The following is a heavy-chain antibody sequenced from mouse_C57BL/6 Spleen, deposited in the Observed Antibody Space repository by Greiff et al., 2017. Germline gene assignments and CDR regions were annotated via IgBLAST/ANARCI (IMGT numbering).Heavy chain of an antibody. CDR2: IDPEDGDT. V-gene: IGHV14-1*01. Sequence: VQLKQSGAELVRPGASVKLSCTASGFNIKDYYMHWVKQRPEQGLEWIGRIDPEDGDTEYAPKFPGKATMTADTSSNTAYLQLSSLTSEDTAVYYCTTEEVSTVSSSKAWFAYWGQGTLVTVSA. D-gene: IGHD1-1*01. CDR3: TTEEVSTVSSSKAWFAY. J-gene: IGHJ3*01. CDR1: GFNIKDYY.